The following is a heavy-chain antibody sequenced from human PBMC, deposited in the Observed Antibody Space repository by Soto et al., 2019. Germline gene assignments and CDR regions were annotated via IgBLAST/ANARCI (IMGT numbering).Heavy chain of an antibody. CDR2: VIPIFGTA. Sequence: SVKVSCKASGGTFSSYAISWVRQAPGQGLEWMGGVIPIFGTANYAQKFQGRVTITADESTSTAYMELSSLRSEDTAVYYCARVADYYGSGSYRNTFDYWGQGTLVTV. J-gene: IGHJ4*02. V-gene: IGHV1-69*13. D-gene: IGHD3-10*01. CDR3: ARVADYYGSGSYRNTFDY. CDR1: GGTFSSYA.